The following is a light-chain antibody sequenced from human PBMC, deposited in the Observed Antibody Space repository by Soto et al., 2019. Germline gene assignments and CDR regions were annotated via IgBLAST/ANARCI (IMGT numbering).Light chain of an antibody. J-gene: IGLJ1*01. CDR3: SAYTVSRTYV. CDR1: SSDVGAYNF. Sequence: SGLTQPASVSRTAGQSIASSCTGTSSDVGAYNFVSWHQQHPGKAPKLMIYNVYDRPSGISYRFSGSKSGNTASLTISGLQGEDEADYYCSAYTVSRTYVFGTGTKVTVL. V-gene: IGLV2-14*03. CDR2: NVY.